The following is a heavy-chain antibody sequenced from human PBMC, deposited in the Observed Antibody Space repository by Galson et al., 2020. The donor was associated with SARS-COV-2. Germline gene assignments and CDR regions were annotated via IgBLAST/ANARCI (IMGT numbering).Heavy chain of an antibody. CDR2: INHSGST. CDR1: GGSFSGYY. J-gene: IGHJ4*02. CDR3: ARGVVGGQPGY. D-gene: IGHD2-15*01. Sequence: SETLSLTCAVYGGSFSGYYWSWIRQPPGKGLEWIGEINHSGSTNYNPSLKSRVTISVDTSKNQFSLKLSSVTAADTAVYYCARGVVGGQPGYWGRGSLVTVSS. V-gene: IGHV4-34*01.